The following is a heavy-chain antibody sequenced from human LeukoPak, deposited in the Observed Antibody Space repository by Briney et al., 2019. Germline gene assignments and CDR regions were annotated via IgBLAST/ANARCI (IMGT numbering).Heavy chain of an antibody. CDR3: ARDPPQWLETFDY. CDR1: GYTFTGYY. CDR2: INPNSGGT. J-gene: IGHJ4*02. Sequence: ASVKVSCKASGYTFTGYYMHWVRQAPGQGLEWMGRINPNSGGTNYAQKFQGRVTMTRDTSISTAYMELSSLRSDDTAVYYCARDPPQWLETFDYWGQGTLITVSS. V-gene: IGHV1-2*06. D-gene: IGHD6-19*01.